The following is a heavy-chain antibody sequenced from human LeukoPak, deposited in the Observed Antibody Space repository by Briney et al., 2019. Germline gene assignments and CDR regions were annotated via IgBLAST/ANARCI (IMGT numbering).Heavy chain of an antibody. Sequence: SETLSLTCAVYGGSFSGYYWSWIRQSPGKGLEWIGEINHSGSTNYNPSLKSRVTISVDTSKNQFSLKLSSVTAADTAVYYCARIDDIMDVWGKGTTVTISS. CDR3: ARIDDIMDV. V-gene: IGHV4-34*01. CDR2: INHSGST. J-gene: IGHJ6*04. CDR1: GGSFSGYY. D-gene: IGHD3-9*01.